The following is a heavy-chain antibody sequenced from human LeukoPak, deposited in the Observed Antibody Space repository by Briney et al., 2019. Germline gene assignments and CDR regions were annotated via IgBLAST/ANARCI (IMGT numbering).Heavy chain of an antibody. Sequence: QAGGSPRLSCAASGFTFSSYWMSWVRQAPGKGLEGVAITSYEGSNKYYADSVKGRFTVSRDNSNNTLYLHMNSLRAEDTALYYCAKVGDSWDFDYWGQGTLVTVSS. V-gene: IGHV3-30*18. CDR1: GFTFSSYW. CDR3: AKVGDSWDFDY. D-gene: IGHD2-15*01. CDR2: TSYEGSNK. J-gene: IGHJ4*02.